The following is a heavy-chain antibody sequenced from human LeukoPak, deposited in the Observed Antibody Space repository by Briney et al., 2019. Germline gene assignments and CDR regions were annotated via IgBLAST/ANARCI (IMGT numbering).Heavy chain of an antibody. V-gene: IGHV4-34*01. D-gene: IGHD3-16*02. CDR2: INHSGST. CDR1: GGSFSGYY. J-gene: IGHJ4*02. CDR3: ARGDYDYVWGSYHY. Sequence: SETLSLTCAVYGGSFSGYYWSWIRQPPGKGLEWIGEINHSGSTNYNPSLKSRVTISVDTSKNQFSLKLSSVTAADTAVYYCARGDYDYVWGSYHYWGQGTLVTVSS.